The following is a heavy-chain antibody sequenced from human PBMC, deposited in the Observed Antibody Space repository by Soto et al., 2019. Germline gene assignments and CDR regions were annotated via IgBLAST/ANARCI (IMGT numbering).Heavy chain of an antibody. CDR1: GYSFTNYW. CDR3: ASALVGAEDNFDY. J-gene: IGHJ4*02. D-gene: IGHD1-26*01. Sequence: PGASLKISCKGSGYSFTNYWIGWVRQMPGKGLEWMGIIYPGDSDTRYSPSFQGQVTISADKSISTAYLQWSSLKASDTAMYYCASALVGAEDNFDYWGQGTLVTVSS. CDR2: IYPGDSDT. V-gene: IGHV5-51*01.